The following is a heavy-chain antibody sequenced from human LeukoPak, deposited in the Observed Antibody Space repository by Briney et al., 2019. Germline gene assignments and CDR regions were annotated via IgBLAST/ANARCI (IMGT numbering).Heavy chain of an antibody. V-gene: IGHV3-33*01. CDR2: IRYDGSDR. J-gene: IGHJ4*02. CDR3: ARDNWGDGGYYRTLDY. CDR1: GFTSGSYG. D-gene: IGHD3-22*01. Sequence: PGGSLRLSCAASGFTSGSYGIYWVRQAPGKGLEWVAGIRYDGSDRSYADPVKGRFTISRDNSKNTVDLQMNSLRAEDTAVYYCARDNWGDGGYYRTLDYWGQGTLVTVSS.